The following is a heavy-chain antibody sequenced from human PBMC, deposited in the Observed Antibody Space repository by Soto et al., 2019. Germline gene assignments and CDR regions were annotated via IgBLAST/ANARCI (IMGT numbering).Heavy chain of an antibody. V-gene: IGHV5-51*01. J-gene: IGHJ5*02. Sequence: GSLRLSCRTSGYKFTSSWIAWVRQKPGKGLEWMGIIFPSDSDTRYSPSFQGQVTISADRSTSTVFLQWASLKASDTAVYFCARKDKSGYFNWFDPWGQGTLVTVSS. CDR2: IFPSDSDT. D-gene: IGHD3-22*01. CDR3: ARKDKSGYFNWFDP. CDR1: GYKFTSSW.